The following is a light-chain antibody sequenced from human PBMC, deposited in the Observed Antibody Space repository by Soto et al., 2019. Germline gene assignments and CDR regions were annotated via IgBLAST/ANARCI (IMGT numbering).Light chain of an antibody. CDR3: AAWDDSLNGHYV. J-gene: IGLJ1*01. Sequence: QCVLTQPPSASGTPGRRVTISCSGSSSNIGSNTVNWYQQLPGTAPKLLIYSSNQRPSGVPDRFSGSKSGTSASQAISGLQSEDEADYYCAAWDDSLNGHYVFGTGTKVTVL. V-gene: IGLV1-44*01. CDR1: SSNIGSNT. CDR2: SSN.